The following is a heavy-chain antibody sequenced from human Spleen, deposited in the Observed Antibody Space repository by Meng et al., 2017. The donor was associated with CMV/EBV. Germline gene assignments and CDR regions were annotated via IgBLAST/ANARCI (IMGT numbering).Heavy chain of an antibody. CDR1: GASISSYY. CDR2: IYYSGST. V-gene: IGHV4-59*01. Sequence: SETLSLTCSVSGASISSYYWTWIRQPPGKGLEWIGCIYYSGSTNYNPPLKSRVTISVDTSKNQFSLRLTSVTAADTAVYYCAKFSATGAYYFGMDVWGQGTTVTVSS. CDR3: AKFSATGAYYFGMDV. J-gene: IGHJ6*02. D-gene: IGHD1-1*01.